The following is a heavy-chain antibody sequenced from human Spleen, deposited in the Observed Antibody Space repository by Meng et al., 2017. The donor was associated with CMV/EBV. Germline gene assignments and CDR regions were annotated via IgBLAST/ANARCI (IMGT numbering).Heavy chain of an antibody. D-gene: IGHD2-15*01. CDR1: GFTFSSYS. Sequence: GGSLRLSCAASGFTFSSYSMNWVRQAPGKGLEWVSYISSSSSTIYYADFVKGRFTISRDNAKNSLYLQMNSLRAEDTAVYYCARDTPCSGGSCYSSIIYYYYYGMDVWGQGTTVTVS. V-gene: IGHV3-48*04. CDR2: ISSSSSTI. J-gene: IGHJ6*02. CDR3: ARDTPCSGGSCYSSIIYYYYYGMDV.